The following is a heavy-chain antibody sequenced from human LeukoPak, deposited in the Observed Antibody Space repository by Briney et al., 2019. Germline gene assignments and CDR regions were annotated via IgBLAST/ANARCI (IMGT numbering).Heavy chain of an antibody. D-gene: IGHD2-21*02. CDR2: IYHSGST. V-gene: IGHV4-30-2*02. CDR3: ASSLAYCGGDSCRGLNFDY. CDR1: GGSISSGGYY. Sequence: PSQTLSLTCTVSGGSISSGGYYWSWIRQPPGKGLEWIGYIYHSGSTYYNPSLKSRVTISVDTPKNQFSLKLSSVTAADTAVYYCASSLAYCGGDSCRGLNFDYWGQGALVTVSS. J-gene: IGHJ4*02.